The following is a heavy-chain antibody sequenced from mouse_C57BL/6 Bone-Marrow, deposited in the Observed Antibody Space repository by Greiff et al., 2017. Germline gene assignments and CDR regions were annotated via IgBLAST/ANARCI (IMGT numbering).Heavy chain of an antibody. J-gene: IGHJ2*01. V-gene: IGHV8-8*01. CDR1: GFSLSTFGMG. CDR3: ARIITTVVASDFDY. CDR2: IWWDDDK. D-gene: IGHD1-1*01. Sequence: KQSGPGILQPSQTLSLTCSFSGFSLSTFGMGVGWIRQPSGKGLEWLAHIWWDDDKYYNPALKSRLTISKDTSKNQVFLKIANVDTADTATYYCARIITTVVASDFDYWGQGTTLTVSS.